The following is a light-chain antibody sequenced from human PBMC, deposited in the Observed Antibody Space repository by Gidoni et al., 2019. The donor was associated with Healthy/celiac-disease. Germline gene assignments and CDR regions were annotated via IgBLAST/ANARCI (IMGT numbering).Light chain of an antibody. CDR1: KLGAHY. CDR3: QAWDSSTGV. Sequence: SYELTQPPSVSVAPGQTASITCSGDKLGAHYACWYQQKPGQSPVLVIYQDSKRPSGLPERFSGSNSGNTATLTISGTQAMDEADYYCQAWDSSTGVFGGGTKLTVL. V-gene: IGLV3-1*01. CDR2: QDS. J-gene: IGLJ2*01.